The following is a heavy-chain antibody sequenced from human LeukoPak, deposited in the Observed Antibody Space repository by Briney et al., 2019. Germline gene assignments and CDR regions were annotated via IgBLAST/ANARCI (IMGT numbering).Heavy chain of an antibody. J-gene: IGHJ3*02. D-gene: IGHD1-26*01. CDR1: GGSIRSYY. CDR2: IYSSGTP. CDR3: ARHRVGAPVIGHAFDI. V-gene: IGHV4-4*07. Sequence: SSETLSLTCSVSGGSIRSYYWSWIRQPAGKGRDWIGRIYSSGTPNYNPSLKSRVTMSIDTYKNQCALTLSSVTAADTAVYYCARHRVGAPVIGHAFDIWGQGTMVTVSS.